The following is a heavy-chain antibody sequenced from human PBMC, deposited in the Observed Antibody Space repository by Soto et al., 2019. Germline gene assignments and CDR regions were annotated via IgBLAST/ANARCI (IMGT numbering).Heavy chain of an antibody. CDR2: VYSTGTT. V-gene: IGHV4-61*08. Sequence: SKTLSLTCAVSGESASSRDFYWTWIRQPPGKPLEWIGYVYSTGTTNYSPSLKSRVDMSVDTSENQFSLKLRSVTAADAAVYFCARVSKLVAPKDGRRAYFFAMDVWGHGTTVTVSS. CDR3: ARVSKLVAPKDGRRAYFFAMDV. J-gene: IGHJ6*02. CDR1: GESASSRDFY. D-gene: IGHD6-6*01.